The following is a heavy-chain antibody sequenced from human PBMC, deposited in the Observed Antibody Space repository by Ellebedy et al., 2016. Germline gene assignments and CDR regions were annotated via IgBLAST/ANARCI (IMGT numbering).Heavy chain of an antibody. V-gene: IGHV3-74*01. CDR2: INVDGRYT. CDR3: ARGVGSGWFDP. J-gene: IGHJ5*02. D-gene: IGHD2-15*01. CDR1: GFTFSNYW. Sequence: ETLSLSCAASGFTFSNYWMHWVRQAPGKGLVWVSRINVDGRYTAYADSVKGRFTISRDNAKNTLYLQMNSLRAEDTAVYYCARGVGSGWFDPWGQGTLVTVSS.